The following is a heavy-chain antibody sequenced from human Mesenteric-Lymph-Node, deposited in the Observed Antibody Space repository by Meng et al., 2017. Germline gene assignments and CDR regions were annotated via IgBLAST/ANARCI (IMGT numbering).Heavy chain of an antibody. V-gene: IGHV1-2*02. Sequence: ASVKVSCKASGYTFTGYYMHWVRQAPGQGLEWMGWINPNSGGTNYAQKFQGRVAMTRDTSIRTVYMELNSLRSDGTAIYFCARAFKYYYDRTGYYGDAFDIWGQGTMVTVSS. CDR3: ARAFKYYYDRTGYYGDAFDI. J-gene: IGHJ3*02. CDR1: GYTFTGYY. CDR2: INPNSGGT. D-gene: IGHD3-22*01.